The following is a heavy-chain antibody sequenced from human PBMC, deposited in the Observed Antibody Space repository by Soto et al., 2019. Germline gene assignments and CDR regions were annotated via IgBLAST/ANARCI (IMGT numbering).Heavy chain of an antibody. Sequence: GGSLRLSCAASGFTFDDYAMHWVRQAPGQGLEWVSGISWNSGSIGYADSVKGRFTISRDNAKNSLYLQMNSLRPEDTALYYCAKHSRVVVGAIDPFFDSWGQGTLVTVSS. V-gene: IGHV3-9*01. CDR2: ISWNSGSI. CDR1: GFTFDDYA. CDR3: AKHSRVVVGAIDPFFDS. J-gene: IGHJ4*02. D-gene: IGHD2-15*01.